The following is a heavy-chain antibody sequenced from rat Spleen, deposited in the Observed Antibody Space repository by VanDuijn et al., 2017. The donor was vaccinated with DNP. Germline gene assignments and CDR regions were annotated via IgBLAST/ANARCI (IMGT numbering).Heavy chain of an antibody. D-gene: IGHD1-6*01. CDR2: ISYDGSTT. V-gene: IGHV5-29*01. CDR1: GLTFSDYY. Sequence: EVQLVGSDGGLVQPGRSLKVSCAASGLTFSDYYMAWVRQAPTKGLEWVATISYDGSTTYYRGSVKGRFTISRDNAKSTLYLQMNSLRSEDTATYYCTRAHTTDYYYGYFDYWGPGTMVTVSS. CDR3: TRAHTTDYYYGYFDY. J-gene: IGHJ1*01.